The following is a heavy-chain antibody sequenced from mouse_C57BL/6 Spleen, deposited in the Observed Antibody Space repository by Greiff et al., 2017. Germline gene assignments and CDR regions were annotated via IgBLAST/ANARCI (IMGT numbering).Heavy chain of an antibody. J-gene: IGHJ3*01. CDR1: GYAFSSSW. V-gene: IGHV1-82*01. D-gene: IGHD2-4*01. CDR2: IYPGDGDT. CDR3: AREGELYDYDGSY. Sequence: VKLQESGPELVKPGASVKISCKASGYAFSSSWMNWVKQRPGKGLEWIGRIYPGDGDTNYNGKFKGKATLTADKSSSTAYMQLSSLTSEDSAVYFCAREGELYDYDGSYWGQGTLVTVSA.